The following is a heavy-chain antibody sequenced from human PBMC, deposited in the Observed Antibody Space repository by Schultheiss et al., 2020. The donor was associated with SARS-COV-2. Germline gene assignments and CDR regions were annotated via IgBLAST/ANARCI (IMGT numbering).Heavy chain of an antibody. CDR1: GGSFSGYY. Sequence: SETLSLTCAVYGGSFSGYYWSWIRQPPGKGLEWIGEINHSGSTNYNPSLKSRVTISVDTSKNQFSLKLSSVTAADTAVYYCARHGSGWSPRIYYFDYWGQGTLVTVSS. CDR3: ARHGSGWSPRIYYFDY. J-gene: IGHJ4*02. V-gene: IGHV4-34*01. D-gene: IGHD6-19*01. CDR2: INHSGST.